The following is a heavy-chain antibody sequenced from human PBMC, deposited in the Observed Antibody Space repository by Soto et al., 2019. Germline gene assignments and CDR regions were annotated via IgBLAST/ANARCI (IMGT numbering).Heavy chain of an antibody. V-gene: IGHV1-69*01. CDR1: GGTFSSYA. D-gene: IGHD3-10*01. CDR2: TIPIFGTA. Sequence: QVQLVQSGAEVKKPGSSVKVSCKASGGTFSSYAISWLRQAPGQGLEWMGGTIPIFGTASYAHKFQGRVTVTADESTSTAFMGLSNLRTEDTAGYYCARERGSGSYYRVGYYYYGMDIWGQGTTVTVSS. J-gene: IGHJ6*02. CDR3: ARERGSGSYYRVGYYYYGMDI.